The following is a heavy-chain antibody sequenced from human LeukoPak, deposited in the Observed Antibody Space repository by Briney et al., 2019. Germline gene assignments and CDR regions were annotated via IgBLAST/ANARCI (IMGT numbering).Heavy chain of an antibody. D-gene: IGHD1-20*01. CDR3: ARDEGITGTALNY. CDR2: ITDSGGAT. V-gene: IGHV3-23*01. CDR1: GFTFSNYA. Sequence: PGGSLRLSCAASGFTFSNYAMNWVRQGPGKGLEWVSVITDSGGATFYADSVKGQFTMSRDNSKNTLYLQMNSLRDEDTAVYYCARDEGITGTALNYWGQGTLVTVSS. J-gene: IGHJ4*02.